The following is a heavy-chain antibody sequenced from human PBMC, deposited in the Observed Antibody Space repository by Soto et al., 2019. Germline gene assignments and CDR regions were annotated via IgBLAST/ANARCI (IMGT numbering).Heavy chain of an antibody. V-gene: IGHV3-30*18. J-gene: IGHJ4*02. CDR1: GFNFNNYG. Sequence: GGSLRLSCAASGFNFNNYGMHWVRQAPGKGLEWVATISYDGSKKYYADSVKGRFTISRDNSKNTLYLQMDSLRADDTAVYYCAKRRMILWLGELSEYYFDYWGQGALVTVSS. CDR3: AKRRMILWLGELSEYYFDY. D-gene: IGHD3-10*01. CDR2: ISYDGSKK.